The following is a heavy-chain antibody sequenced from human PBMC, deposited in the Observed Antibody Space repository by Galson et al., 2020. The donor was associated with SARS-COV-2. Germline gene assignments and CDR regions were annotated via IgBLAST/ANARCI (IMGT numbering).Heavy chain of an antibody. CDR1: GFTFSTYG. J-gene: IGHJ2*01. CDR3: AKETTTGWYFDL. Sequence: GESLKISCAASGFTFSTYGMSWVRQAPGKGLEWVSSISGSGGSTYYADSVKGRFTISRDNSKSTLSLQMNSLRAGDTAVYYCAKETTTGWYFDLWGRGTLVTVSS. V-gene: IGHV3-23*01. D-gene: IGHD1-1*01. CDR2: ISGSGGST.